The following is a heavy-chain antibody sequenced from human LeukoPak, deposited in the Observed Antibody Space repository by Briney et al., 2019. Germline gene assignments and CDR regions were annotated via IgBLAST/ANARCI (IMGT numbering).Heavy chain of an antibody. J-gene: IGHJ4*02. Sequence: GGSLRLSCAASGLTLSPYWMHWVRQAPGKGLVWVSHISTDGTVTTYADSVKGRFTISRDNAKKSLYVQMNSLRAEDTALYYCAREYYGSGSYYNVGYWGQGTLVTVSS. CDR3: AREYYGSGSYYNVGY. CDR1: GLTLSPYW. D-gene: IGHD3-10*01. CDR2: ISTDGTVT. V-gene: IGHV3-74*01.